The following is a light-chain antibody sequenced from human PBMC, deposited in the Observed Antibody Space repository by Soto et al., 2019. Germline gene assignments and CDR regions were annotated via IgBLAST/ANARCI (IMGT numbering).Light chain of an antibody. Sequence: EIVLTQSPATLSLSPGERATLSCRATQSVRSSLAWYLQQPGQAPRLLIYDASKRATGIPARFSGSGSGTDFTLTISSLGPKDFVVYYCQQRSNWPGTVGQGTKVELK. J-gene: IGKJ1*01. V-gene: IGKV3-11*01. CDR2: DAS. CDR3: QQRSNWPGT. CDR1: QSVRSS.